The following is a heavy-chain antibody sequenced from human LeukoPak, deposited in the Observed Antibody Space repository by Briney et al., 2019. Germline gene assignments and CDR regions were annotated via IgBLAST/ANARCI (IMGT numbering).Heavy chain of an antibody. V-gene: IGHV1-2*06. CDR3: ASSITIFGVVQFDY. D-gene: IGHD3-3*01. CDR2: INPNSGGT. J-gene: IGHJ4*02. CDR1: GYTFTSSS. Sequence: ASVKVSCKASGYTFTSSSINWVRQAPGQGLEWMGRINPNSGGTNYAQKFQGRVTMTRDTSISTAYMELSRLRSDDTAVYYCASSITIFGVVQFDYWGQGTLVTVSS.